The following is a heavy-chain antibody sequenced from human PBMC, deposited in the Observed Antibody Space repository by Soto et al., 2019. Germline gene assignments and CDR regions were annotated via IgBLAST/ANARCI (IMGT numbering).Heavy chain of an antibody. V-gene: IGHV3-74*03. J-gene: IGHJ4*02. D-gene: IGHD2-15*01. CDR1: GLTFRSYW. Sequence: GGSLRLSCAASGLTFRSYWMHWVRQAPGKGLVWVSRINTDGSVAMYVDSVKGRFTISRDNSRHTLYLQMSSLRGEDTAVYYCARDTDGGNRAPSDYWGQGTLVTVS. CDR3: ARDTDGGNRAPSDY. CDR2: INTDGSVA.